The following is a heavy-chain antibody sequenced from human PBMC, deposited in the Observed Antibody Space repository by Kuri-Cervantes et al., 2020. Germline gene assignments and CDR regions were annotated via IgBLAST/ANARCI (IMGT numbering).Heavy chain of an antibody. CDR2: ISSRGSTT. V-gene: IGHV3-11*01. CDR3: ARELHCSSTSCYSGLFDY. Sequence: GESLKISCAVSGFTFSDYYMSWIRQAPGKGLEWVSYISSRGSTTHYADSVKGRFTISRDNAKKSLYLQINSLRAEDTAVYYCARELHCSSTSCYSGLFDYWGQGTLVTVSS. D-gene: IGHD2-2*02. CDR1: GFTFSDYY. J-gene: IGHJ4*02.